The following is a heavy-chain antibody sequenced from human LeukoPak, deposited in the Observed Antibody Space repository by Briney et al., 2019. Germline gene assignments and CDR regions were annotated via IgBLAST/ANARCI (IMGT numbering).Heavy chain of an antibody. CDR3: ANFDC. V-gene: IGHV3-30*18. Sequence: GGSLRLSCAASGFTFSTYYMTWVRQAPGKGLEWVAVISYDGSNKYYADSVKGRFTISRDNSKNTLYLQMNSLRAEDTAVYYCANFDCWGQGTLVTVSS. J-gene: IGHJ4*02. CDR2: ISYDGSNK. CDR1: GFTFSTYY.